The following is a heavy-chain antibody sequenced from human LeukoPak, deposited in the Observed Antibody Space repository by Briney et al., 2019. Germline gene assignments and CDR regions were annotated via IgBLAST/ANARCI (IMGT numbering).Heavy chain of an antibody. J-gene: IGHJ6*02. Sequence: GGSLRLSCAASGFTFSSYGMHWVRQAPGKGLEWVAVIWYDGSNKYYADSVKGRFTISRDNSKKTLYLQMNSLRAEDTAVYYCARKKRVDTDSIMVYYYYAMDVWGQGTTVTVSS. CDR3: ARKKRVDTDSIMVYYYYAMDV. CDR2: IWYDGSNK. CDR1: GFTFSSYG. D-gene: IGHD5-18*01. V-gene: IGHV3-33*01.